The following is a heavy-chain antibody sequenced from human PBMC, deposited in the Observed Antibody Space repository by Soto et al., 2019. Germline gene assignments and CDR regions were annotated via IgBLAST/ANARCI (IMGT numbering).Heavy chain of an antibody. CDR1: GFTFSSYW. CDR2: IKQDGSEK. V-gene: IGHV3-7*04. Sequence: PGGSLRLSCAASGFTFSSYWMSWVRQAPGKGLEWVANIKQDGSEKYYVDSVKGRFTISRDNAKNSLYLQMNSLRAEDTAVYYCARAGSGYSSSWYSYYYYGMDVWGQGTTVTV. D-gene: IGHD6-13*01. CDR3: ARAGSGYSSSWYSYYYYGMDV. J-gene: IGHJ6*02.